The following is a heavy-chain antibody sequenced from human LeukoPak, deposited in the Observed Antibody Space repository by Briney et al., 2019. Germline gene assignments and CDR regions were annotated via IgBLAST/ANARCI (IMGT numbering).Heavy chain of an antibody. CDR1: GGSISSSSYC. V-gene: IGHV4-39*02. Sequence: SETLSLTCTVAGGSISSSSYCWGWIRQPPGKGLEWIVSIYYSGSTYYNPSLKSRFTISVDTSKHQSSLKLSSVTAADTAVYYCARDWGELWGQGTLVTVSS. CDR3: ARDWGEL. J-gene: IGHJ4*02. CDR2: IYYSGST. D-gene: IGHD1-26*01.